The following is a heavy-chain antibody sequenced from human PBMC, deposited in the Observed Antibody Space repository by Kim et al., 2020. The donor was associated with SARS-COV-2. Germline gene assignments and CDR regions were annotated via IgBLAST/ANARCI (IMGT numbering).Heavy chain of an antibody. CDR2: ISYDGSNK. D-gene: IGHD2-2*01. Sequence: GGSLRLSCAASGFTFSSYGMHWVRQAPGKGLEWVAVISYDGSNKYYADSVKGRFTISRDNSKNTLYLQMNSLRAEDTAVYYCARDGDIVVVPAALDYWGRGTLVTVSS. CDR1: GFTFSSYG. J-gene: IGHJ4*02. V-gene: IGHV3-33*05. CDR3: ARDGDIVVVPAALDY.